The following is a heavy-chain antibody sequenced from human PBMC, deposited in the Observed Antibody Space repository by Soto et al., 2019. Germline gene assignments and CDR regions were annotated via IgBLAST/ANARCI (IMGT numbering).Heavy chain of an antibody. D-gene: IGHD3-3*01. CDR3: ARDPNEFWTSYWFDP. CDR2: ISAYDGKT. J-gene: IGHJ5*02. CDR1: GYTFNTYG. Sequence: ASVKVSCKTSGYTFNTYGINWVRQAPGQGLELMGWISAYDGKTTYAEKFQGRVTMTTDTSTSTAYMELRSLRSDDTAIYYCARDPNEFWTSYWFDPWGQGPPVTVS. V-gene: IGHV1-18*01.